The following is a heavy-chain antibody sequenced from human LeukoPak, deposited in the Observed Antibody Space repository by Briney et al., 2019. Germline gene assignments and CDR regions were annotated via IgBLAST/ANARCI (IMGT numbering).Heavy chain of an antibody. D-gene: IGHD4-17*01. CDR2: ISYDGSNK. Sequence: GGSLGLSCAISGFSVSSKYMSWVRQAPGKGLEWVAVISYDGSNKYYADSVKGRFTISRDNSKNTLYLQMNSLKTEDTAVYYCTTDPLMTTVTTNYFDYWGQGTLVTVSS. V-gene: IGHV3-30*03. CDR1: GFSVSSKY. CDR3: TTDPLMTTVTTNYFDY. J-gene: IGHJ4*02.